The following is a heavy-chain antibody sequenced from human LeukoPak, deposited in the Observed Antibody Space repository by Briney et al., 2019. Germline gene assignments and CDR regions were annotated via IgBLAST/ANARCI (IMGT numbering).Heavy chain of an antibody. CDR1: GNYL. D-gene: IGHD2/OR15-2a*01. V-gene: IGHV3-74*01. CDR2: INSDGSWT. J-gene: IGHJ4*02. CDR3: VSFYETY. Sequence: PGGSLRLSCAASGNYLMHWVRQVPGQGLVWVSHINSDGSWTSYADSVKGRFTISKDNAKNTVYLQMNSLRAEDTAVDYCVSFYETYWGRGTLVTVSS.